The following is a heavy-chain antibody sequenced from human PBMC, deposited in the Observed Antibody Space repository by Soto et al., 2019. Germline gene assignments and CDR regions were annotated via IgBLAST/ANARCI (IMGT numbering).Heavy chain of an antibody. CDR1: GYTFTNYA. J-gene: IGHJ6*02. CDR3: ARASYYDSRGYYKNNYYYGMDV. Sequence: ASVRASYRASGYTFTNYAMHWVRQAPGQRLEWMGWINAGNGDTKYSQKFQGRVTFTRDTSASTAYMELSSLRSEDTAVYFCARASYYDSRGYYKNNYYYGMDVWGQGTTVTVSS. D-gene: IGHD3-22*01. CDR2: INAGNGDT. V-gene: IGHV1-3*01.